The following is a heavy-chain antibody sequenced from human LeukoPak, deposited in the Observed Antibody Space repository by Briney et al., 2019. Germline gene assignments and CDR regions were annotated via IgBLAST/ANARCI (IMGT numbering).Heavy chain of an antibody. V-gene: IGHV1-46*01. J-gene: IGHJ4*02. CDR2: VNPSGGST. CDR1: GYTFTSYY. D-gene: IGHD3-10*01. Sequence: ASVTVSCKASGYTFTSYYIHWVRQAPGQGLEWMGIVNPSGGSTSYAQKFQGRVTMTRDTSTSTLYMELSSLRSEDTAVYYCARGDYYGSGSYWGANWGQGTLVTVSS. CDR3: ARGDYYGSGSYWGAN.